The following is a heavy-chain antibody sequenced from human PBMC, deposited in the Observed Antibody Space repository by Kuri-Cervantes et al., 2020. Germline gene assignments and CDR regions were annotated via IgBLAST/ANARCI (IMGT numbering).Heavy chain of an antibody. V-gene: IGHV3-9*01. J-gene: IGHJ6*02. CDR2: ISWNSGSI. Sequence: SLKISCAASGFTFDDYAMHWVRQAPGKGLEWVSGISWNSGSIGYADSMKGRFTISRDNAKNSLYLQMNSLRVEDTALYYCAKDIVATIYYYGMDVWGQGTTVTFSS. D-gene: IGHD5-12*01. CDR3: AKDIVATIYYYGMDV. CDR1: GFTFDDYA.